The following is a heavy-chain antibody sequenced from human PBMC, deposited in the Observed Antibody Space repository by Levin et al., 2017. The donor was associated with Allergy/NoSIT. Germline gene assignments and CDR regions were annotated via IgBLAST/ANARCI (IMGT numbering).Heavy chain of an antibody. Sequence: SETLSLTCTVSGGSISSSSYYWGWIRQPPGKGLEWIGSIYYSGSTYYNPSLKSRVTISVDTSKNQFSLKLSSVTAADTAVYYCARQTAYYYDSSGYYFDYWGQGTLVTVSS. J-gene: IGHJ4*02. CDR1: GGSISSSSYY. V-gene: IGHV4-39*01. CDR3: ARQTAYYYDSSGYYFDY. D-gene: IGHD3-22*01. CDR2: IYYSGST.